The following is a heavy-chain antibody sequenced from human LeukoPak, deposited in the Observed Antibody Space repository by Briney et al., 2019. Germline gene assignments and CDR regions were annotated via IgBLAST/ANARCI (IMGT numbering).Heavy chain of an antibody. CDR3: ATSIILYDSSGYYPGQIDY. CDR1: GYTLTELS. CDR2: FDPEDGET. J-gene: IGHJ4*02. Sequence: GASVKVSCKVSGYTLTELSMHWVRQAPGKGLEWMGGFDPEDGETIYAQKFQGRVTMTEDTSTDTAYMELSSLRSKDTAVYYCATSIILYDSSGYYPGQIDYWGQGTLVTVSS. D-gene: IGHD3-22*01. V-gene: IGHV1-24*01.